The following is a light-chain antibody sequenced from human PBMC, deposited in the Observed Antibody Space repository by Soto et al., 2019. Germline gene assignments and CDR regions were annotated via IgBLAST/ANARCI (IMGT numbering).Light chain of an antibody. CDR1: QSIGDS. CDR3: QQRNSYPRT. J-gene: IGKJ2*01. V-gene: IGKV1-5*01. CDR2: AAS. Sequence: DIQMTQSPSTLSASVGDRVTITCRASQSIGDSLAWYQQKPGKAPNLLISAASTLQSGVPSRFSGSGSETEFTLTITSLQPEDSATYYCQQRNSYPRTFGQGTKVDIK.